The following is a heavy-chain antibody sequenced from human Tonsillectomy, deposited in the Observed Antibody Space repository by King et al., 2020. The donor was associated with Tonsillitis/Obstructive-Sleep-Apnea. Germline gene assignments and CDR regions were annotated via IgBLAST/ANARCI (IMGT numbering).Heavy chain of an antibody. J-gene: IGHJ6*03. CDR3: ARDRAGIAVAGNYYYMDV. CDR2: IYYSGST. CDR1: GGSISSYY. V-gene: IGHV4-59*01. Sequence: QLQESGPGLVKPSETLSLTCTVSGGSISSYYWSWIRQPPGKGLEWIGYIYYSGSTNYNPSLKSRVTISVDTSKNQFSLKLSSVTAADTAVYYCARDRAGIAVAGNYYYMDVWGKGTTVTVSS. D-gene: IGHD6-19*01.